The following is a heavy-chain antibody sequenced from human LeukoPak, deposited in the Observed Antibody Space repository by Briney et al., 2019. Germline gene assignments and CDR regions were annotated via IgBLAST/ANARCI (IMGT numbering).Heavy chain of an antibody. Sequence: ASVKVSCKSSGYTFTGYYMHWVRQAPGQGLEWIGWINPNSGGTNYAQKFQGRVTMTRDTSISTAYMELSRLRSDDTAVYYCARSKTYIVGATDYWGQGTLVTVSS. J-gene: IGHJ4*02. CDR1: GYTFTGYY. D-gene: IGHD1-26*01. V-gene: IGHV1-2*02. CDR3: ARSKTYIVGATDY. CDR2: INPNSGGT.